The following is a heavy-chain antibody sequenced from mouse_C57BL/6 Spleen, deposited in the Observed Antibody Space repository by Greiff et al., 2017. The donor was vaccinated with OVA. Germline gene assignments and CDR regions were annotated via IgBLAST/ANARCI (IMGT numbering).Heavy chain of an antibody. CDR1: GYTFTDYN. CDR2: INPNNGGT. V-gene: IGHV1-22*01. CDR3: ARGDGHYGGMDY. Sequence: DVQLQESGPELVKPGASVKMSCKASGYTFTDYNMHWVKQSHGKSLEWIGYINPNNGGTSYNQKFKGKATLTVNKSSSTAYMELRSLTSEDSAVYYCARGDGHYGGMDYWGQGTSVTVSS. D-gene: IGHD1-1*01. J-gene: IGHJ4*01.